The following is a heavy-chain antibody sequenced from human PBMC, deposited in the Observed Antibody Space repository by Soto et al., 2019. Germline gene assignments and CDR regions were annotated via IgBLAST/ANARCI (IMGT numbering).Heavy chain of an antibody. D-gene: IGHD2-21*01. J-gene: IGHJ2*01. V-gene: IGHV4-59*08. CDR3: ARHVANGFTFDL. CDR1: GGSISGYY. CDR2: NYYSGNT. Sequence: QVQLQESGPGLVKPSETLSLTCTVSGGSISGYYWSWIRQTPGRGLEWIGYNYYSGNTIYNPSPKSRXXIXVAXSRNQFALKLNSVAAADTAVYYCARHVANGFTFDLWGRGTLVTVSS.